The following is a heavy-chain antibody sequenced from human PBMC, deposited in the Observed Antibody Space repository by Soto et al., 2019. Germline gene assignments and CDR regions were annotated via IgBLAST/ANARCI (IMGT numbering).Heavy chain of an antibody. CDR3: ARVACISTSCPFDY. D-gene: IGHD2-2*01. CDR1: GYTFTGYY. J-gene: IGHJ4*02. Sequence: QVQLVQSGAEVKKPGASVKVSCKASGYTFTGYYMHWVRQAPGQGLEWMGWINPNSGGTNYAQKFQGWVTMTRDTSVSTAYMELSRLRSDDTAVYYCARVACISTSCPFDYWGQGTLVTVSS. V-gene: IGHV1-2*04. CDR2: INPNSGGT.